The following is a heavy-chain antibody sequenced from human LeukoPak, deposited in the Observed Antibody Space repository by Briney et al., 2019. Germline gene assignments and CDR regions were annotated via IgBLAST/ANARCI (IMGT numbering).Heavy chain of an antibody. Sequence: GGSLRLSCEGSAFIFSGHWMNWVRQTPGKGLEWVAVISYDGSNKYYADSVKGRFTISRDNSKNTLYLQMNSLRAEDTAVYYCANTYYYDSSGYYPPDYWGQGTLVTVSS. CDR1: AFIFSGHW. CDR3: ANTYYYDSSGYYPPDY. D-gene: IGHD3-22*01. J-gene: IGHJ4*02. V-gene: IGHV3-30-3*01. CDR2: ISYDGSNK.